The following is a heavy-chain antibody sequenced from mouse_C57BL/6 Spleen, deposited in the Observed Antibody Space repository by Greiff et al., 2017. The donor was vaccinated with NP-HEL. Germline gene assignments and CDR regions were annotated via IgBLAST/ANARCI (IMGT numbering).Heavy chain of an antibody. CDR1: GFTFSSYA. J-gene: IGHJ3*01. V-gene: IGHV5-4*01. CDR3: ARDAHSSGYGFAY. Sequence: EVQGVESGGGLVKPGGSLKLSCAASGFTFSSYAMSWVRQTPEKRLEWVATISDGGSYTYYPDNVKGRFTISRDNAKNNLYLQMSHLTSEDTAMYYCARDAHSSGYGFAYWGQGTLVTVSA. D-gene: IGHD3-2*02. CDR2: ISDGGSYT.